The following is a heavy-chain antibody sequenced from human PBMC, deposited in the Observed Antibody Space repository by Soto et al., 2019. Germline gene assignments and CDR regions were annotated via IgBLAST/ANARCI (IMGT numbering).Heavy chain of an antibody. CDR2: ISAYNGNT. V-gene: IGHV1-18*01. CDR3: ARDRVGATTRCILEFFDY. J-gene: IGHJ4*02. Sequence: QVQLAQSGAEVKKPGASVKVSCKASGYTFTSYGISWVRQAPGQGLEWMGWISAYNGNTNYAQKLQGRVTMTTDTYTSTAYMERRSLKSDDTAVYYCARDRVGATTRCILEFFDYWGQGTLVTVSS. CDR1: GYTFTSYG. D-gene: IGHD1-26*01.